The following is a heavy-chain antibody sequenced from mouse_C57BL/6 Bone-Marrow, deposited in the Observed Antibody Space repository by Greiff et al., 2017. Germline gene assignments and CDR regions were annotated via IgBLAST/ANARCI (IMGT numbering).Heavy chain of an antibody. J-gene: IGHJ2*01. Sequence: EVKLLESGGDLVKPGGSLKLSCAASGFTFSSYGMSWVRQTPDKRLEWVATISSGGSYTYYPDSVKGRFTISRDNATNTLYLQMSSLKSEDTAMYCCSIYPYYFDYWGQGTTLTVSS. V-gene: IGHV5-6*01. CDR1: GFTFSSYG. CDR3: SIYPYYFDY. CDR2: ISSGGSYT.